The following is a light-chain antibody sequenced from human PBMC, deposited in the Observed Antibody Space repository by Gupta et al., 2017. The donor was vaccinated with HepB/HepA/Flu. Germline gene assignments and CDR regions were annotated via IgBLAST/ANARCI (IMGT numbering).Light chain of an antibody. CDR1: TGTVTSSHY. CDR3: LLQCGDVRV. J-gene: IGLJ3*02. Sequence: QAEVTPEPSLTVSPGRTVTLTCGSSTGTVTSSHYPYWFQQKPGHDPPTLIYDTNNTHSWIPARFSGSLCGGKATLTLSGAQPEDDDDYYCLLQCGDVRVFGGGTKLTVL. V-gene: IGLV7-46*01. CDR2: DTN.